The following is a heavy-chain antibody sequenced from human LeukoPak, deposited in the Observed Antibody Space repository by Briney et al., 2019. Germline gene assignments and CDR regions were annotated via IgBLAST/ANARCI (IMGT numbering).Heavy chain of an antibody. CDR2: IRYDGSNK. Sequence: GKALTLSCEAAGFTFSDFAMYWVRQAPGKGLEWVAFIRYDGSNKYYADSVKGRFTISRDNSKNTLYLQMNSLRAEDTAVYYCAKDGSGYSSSWHTTYFDYWGQGTLVAVSS. J-gene: IGHJ4*02. CDR3: AKDGSGYSSSWHTTYFDY. CDR1: GFTFSDFA. D-gene: IGHD6-13*01. V-gene: IGHV3-30*02.